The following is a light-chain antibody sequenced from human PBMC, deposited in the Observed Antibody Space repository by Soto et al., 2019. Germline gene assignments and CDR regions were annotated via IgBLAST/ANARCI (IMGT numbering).Light chain of an antibody. J-gene: IGKJ5*01. V-gene: IGKV3-15*01. Sequence: EIVMTQSPDTLYVSPGEGATLSCRASQSVRTKLAWYQQKAGQVPRLLIYGASTRATGIPDRFSGSGSGTEFTLTISSLQSEDFAVYYCQQYNSWPPITFGQGTRLEIK. CDR1: QSVRTK. CDR3: QQYNSWPPIT. CDR2: GAS.